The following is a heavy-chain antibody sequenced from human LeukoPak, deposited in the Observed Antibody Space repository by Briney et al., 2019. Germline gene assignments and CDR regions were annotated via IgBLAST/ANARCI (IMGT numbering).Heavy chain of an antibody. CDR3: ARAPYSSSPFDY. CDR2: INHSGST. V-gene: IGHV4-34*01. J-gene: IGHJ4*02. Sequence: SETLSLTCAVYGGSFSGYYWSWIRQPPGKGLEWIGEINHSGSTNYNPSLKSRVTKSVDTSKNQFSLKLNSVTAADTAVYYCARAPYSSSPFDYWGQGTLVTVSS. CDR1: GGSFSGYY. D-gene: IGHD6-13*01.